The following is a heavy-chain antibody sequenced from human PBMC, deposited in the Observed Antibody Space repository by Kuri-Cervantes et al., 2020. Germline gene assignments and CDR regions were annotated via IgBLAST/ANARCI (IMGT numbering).Heavy chain of an antibody. CDR3: ARDRYDSSGYLFDY. CDR2: ISYDGSNK. Sequence: GESLKISCAASGFTLSSYGMHWVRQAPGKGLEWVEVISYDGSNKYYADAVQGRFTISRDNSKNTLYLQMNSLRAEDTAVYYCARDRYDSSGYLFDYWGQGTLVTVSS. J-gene: IGHJ4*02. CDR1: GFTLSSYG. V-gene: IGHV3-30*03. D-gene: IGHD3-22*01.